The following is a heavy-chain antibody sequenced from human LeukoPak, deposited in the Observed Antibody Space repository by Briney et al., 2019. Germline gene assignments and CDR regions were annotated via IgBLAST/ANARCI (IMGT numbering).Heavy chain of an antibody. J-gene: IGHJ4*02. CDR1: GFTVSSNY. CDR2: ISGSGGST. CDR3: AKGLLWYCSGGSCYSFDY. D-gene: IGHD2-15*01. V-gene: IGHV3-23*01. Sequence: GGSLRLSCAASGFTVSSNYMSWVRQAPGKGLEWVSAISGSGGSTYYADSVKGRFTISRDNSKNTLYLQMNSLRAEDTAVYYCAKGLLWYCSGGSCYSFDYWGQGTLVTVSS.